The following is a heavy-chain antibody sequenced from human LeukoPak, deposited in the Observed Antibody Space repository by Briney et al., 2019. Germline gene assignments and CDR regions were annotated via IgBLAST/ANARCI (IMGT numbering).Heavy chain of an antibody. J-gene: IGHJ5*02. Sequence: SVKVSCKTSGGTFINYAFCWVRQAPGQGLEWMGGIIPVFNAANYAQRFQGRATITADKSTNTVYMELSTLRFEDTAIYYCARKKGGDIYNWNEPDSWFDPWGQGTLVTVSS. V-gene: IGHV1-69*06. CDR3: ARKKGGDIYNWNEPDSWFDP. CDR2: IIPVFNAA. D-gene: IGHD1-20*01. CDR1: GGTFINYA.